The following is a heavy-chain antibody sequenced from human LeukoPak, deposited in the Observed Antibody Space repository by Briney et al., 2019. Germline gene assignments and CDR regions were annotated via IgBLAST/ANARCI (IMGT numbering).Heavy chain of an antibody. CDR2: INHSGST. CDR1: GGSFSGYY. CDR3: ARGDIAAANLDY. D-gene: IGHD6-13*01. Sequence: SETLSLTCAVYGGSFSGYYWSWIRQPPGKGLEWIGEINHSGSTNYNPSLKSQVTISVDTSKNQFSLKLSSVTAADTAVYYCARGDIAAANLDYWGQGTLVTVSS. J-gene: IGHJ4*02. V-gene: IGHV4-34*01.